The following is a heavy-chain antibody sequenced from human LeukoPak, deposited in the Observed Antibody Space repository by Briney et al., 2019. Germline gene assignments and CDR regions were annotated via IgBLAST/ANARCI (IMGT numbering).Heavy chain of an antibody. J-gene: IGHJ5*02. CDR3: ARGGLNMVRGVIPKEAWGWFDP. D-gene: IGHD3-10*01. CDR2: IYSSGST. CDR1: GGSISSGSYY. V-gene: IGHV4-61*02. Sequence: SETLSLTCTVSGGSISSGSYYWNWIRQPAGKGLEWIVRIYSSGSTNYNPSLKSRVTISVDTSKNQFSLKLSSVTAADTAVYYCARGGLNMVRGVIPKEAWGWFDPWGQGTLVTVSS.